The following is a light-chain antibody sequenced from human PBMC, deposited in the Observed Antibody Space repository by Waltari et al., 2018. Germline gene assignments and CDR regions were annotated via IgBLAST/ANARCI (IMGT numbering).Light chain of an antibody. CDR2: KAS. CDR3: QQDSNFPIT. V-gene: IGKV1-5*03. Sequence: DIQMTQSPSTLSASVGERVTITCRASQNINIWLAWYQQKPGKAPKLLLYKASSLESGVPSRFSGSGFGTEFTLTISSLQPDDFATYYCQQDSNFPITFGGGTKVEIK. J-gene: IGKJ4*01. CDR1: QNINIW.